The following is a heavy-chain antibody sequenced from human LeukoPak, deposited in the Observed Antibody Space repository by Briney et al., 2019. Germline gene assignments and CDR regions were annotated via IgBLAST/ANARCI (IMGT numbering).Heavy chain of an antibody. CDR3: ACCSGGSCYPYYYYMDV. Sequence: VKVSCKASGYTFTGYYMHWVRQAPGQGLEWMGWINPNSGGTNYAQKFQGRVTMTRETSISTAYMELSRLRYDDTAVYYCACCSGGSCYPYYYYMDVWGKGTTVTVSS. J-gene: IGHJ6*03. V-gene: IGHV1-2*02. CDR1: GYTFTGYY. D-gene: IGHD2-15*01. CDR2: INPNSGGT.